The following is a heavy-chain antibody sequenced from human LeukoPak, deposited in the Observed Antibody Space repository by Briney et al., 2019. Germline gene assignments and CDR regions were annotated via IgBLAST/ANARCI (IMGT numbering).Heavy chain of an antibody. CDR3: AKGDGGYVPLL. J-gene: IGHJ4*02. D-gene: IGHD5-12*01. Sequence: GRSLRLSCAASGFTFSSYGMHWVRQAPGKGLEWVAFIRYDGRNKYYADSVKGRFTISRDNSKNTLYLQMNSLRNEDTAVYYCAKGDGGYVPLLWGQGTLVTVSS. CDR2: IRYDGRNK. CDR1: GFTFSSYG. V-gene: IGHV3-30*02.